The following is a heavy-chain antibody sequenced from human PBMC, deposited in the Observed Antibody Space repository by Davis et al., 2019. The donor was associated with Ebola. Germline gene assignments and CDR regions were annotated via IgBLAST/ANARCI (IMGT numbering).Heavy chain of an antibody. CDR2: INPSGGST. J-gene: IGHJ1*01. Sequence: ASVKVSCKASGYTFTSYYMHWVRQAPGQRLEWMGIINPSGGSTSYAQKFQGRVTMTRDTSTSTVYMELSSMRSEDTAVYYCARDHSGSYYRGYFQHRGQGTLVTVSS. CDR1: GYTFTSYY. D-gene: IGHD1-26*01. V-gene: IGHV1-46*01. CDR3: ARDHSGSYYRGYFQH.